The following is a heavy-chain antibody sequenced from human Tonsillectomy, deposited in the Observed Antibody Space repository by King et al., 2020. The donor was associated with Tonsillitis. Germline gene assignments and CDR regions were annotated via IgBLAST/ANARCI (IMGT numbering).Heavy chain of an antibody. CDR3: TRMDSSGDYYSFGMDV. D-gene: IGHD3-10*01. Sequence: QLVQSVAEGKKPGASVKVSCRASGYTFSGYYIHWVRQAPGQGLEWRGWINPNSGGTNYAQKFQGRVTMTRDTSISTAYMELSRLTSDDTAVYYCTRMDSSGDYYSFGMDVWGQGTAVTVFS. V-gene: IGHV1-2*02. CDR2: INPNSGGT. CDR1: GYTFSGYY. J-gene: IGHJ6*02.